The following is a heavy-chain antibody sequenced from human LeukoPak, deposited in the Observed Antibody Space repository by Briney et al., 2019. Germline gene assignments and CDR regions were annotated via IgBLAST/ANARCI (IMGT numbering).Heavy chain of an antibody. CDR3: ARRRRSYYYYYMDV. CDR1: GGSISSSNW. J-gene: IGHJ6*03. Sequence: SETLSLTCAVSGGSISSSNWWSWVRQPPGKGLEWIGEIYHSGSTNYNPSLKSRVTISVDKSKNQFSLKLSSVTAADTAVYYCARRRRSYYYYYMDVWGKGTTVTISS. V-gene: IGHV4-4*02. CDR2: IYHSGST.